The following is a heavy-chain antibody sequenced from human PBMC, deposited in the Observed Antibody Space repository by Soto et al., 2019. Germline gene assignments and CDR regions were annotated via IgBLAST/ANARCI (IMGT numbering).Heavy chain of an antibody. V-gene: IGHV4-34*01. D-gene: IGHD4-17*01. Sequence: QVQLQQWGAGLLKPSETLSLTCAVYGGSFSGYYWSWIRQPPGKGLEWIGEINHSGSTNYNPSLKSRVTISVDTSKNQCSLKLSSVTAADTAVYYCARTTVTKKPIFDYWGQGTLVTVSS. CDR1: GGSFSGYY. CDR3: ARTTVTKKPIFDY. CDR2: INHSGST. J-gene: IGHJ4*02.